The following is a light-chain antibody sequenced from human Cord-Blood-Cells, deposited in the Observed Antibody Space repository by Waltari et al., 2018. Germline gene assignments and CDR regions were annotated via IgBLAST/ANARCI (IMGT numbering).Light chain of an antibody. CDR2: DAS. CDR3: QQRSNWPLT. CDR1: QRVSSH. J-gene: IGKJ4*01. V-gene: IGKV3-11*01. Sequence: EIVLTQSPATLPLSPGERATLSCRASQRVSSHLAWYQQKPGQAPSPLIYDASNRATGIPARFSGSGSGTDFTLTISSLEPEDFAVYYCQQRSNWPLTFGGGTKVEIK.